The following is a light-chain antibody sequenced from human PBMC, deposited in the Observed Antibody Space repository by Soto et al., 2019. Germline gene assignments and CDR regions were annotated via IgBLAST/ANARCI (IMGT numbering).Light chain of an antibody. J-gene: IGKJ4*01. CDR1: QSVSSN. Sequence: EIVMTQSPATLSVSPGERVTLSCRAGQSVSSNVAWYQQKPGQAPRLIIHGASTRATDIPARFSGSGSGTEFTLTISSLQSEDFAVYYCQQYNNWPLTFGGGTRVEIK. CDR2: GAS. V-gene: IGKV3-15*01. CDR3: QQYNNWPLT.